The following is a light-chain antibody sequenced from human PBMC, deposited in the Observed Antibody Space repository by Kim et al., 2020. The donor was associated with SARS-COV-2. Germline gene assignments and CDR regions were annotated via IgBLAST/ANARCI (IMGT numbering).Light chain of an antibody. CDR1: ESVRSD. CDR3: QQYNNWPPWT. CDR2: GAS. V-gene: IGKV3-15*01. Sequence: EILMTQSPATLSVSPGERATLSCRASESVRSDLAWYQQKPGQAPRLLIYGASTRATGIPARFSGSGSGTDFTLTISSLQSEDFAVYYCQQYNNWPPWTFGQGTKVDIK. J-gene: IGKJ1*01.